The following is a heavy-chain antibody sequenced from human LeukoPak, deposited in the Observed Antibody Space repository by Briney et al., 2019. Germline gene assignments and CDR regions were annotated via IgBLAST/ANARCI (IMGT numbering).Heavy chain of an antibody. CDR3: ARVPDCSGGRCNSSPGRDAFDI. D-gene: IGHD2-15*01. J-gene: IGHJ3*02. V-gene: IGHV1-2*04. CDR1: GYTFTDYY. Sequence: GASVKVSCKASGYTFTDYYIHWVRQAPGQGLEWMGWINPNSGGTNYAQKFQGWVTMTWDTSISTAYMELSRLESDDTAVYYCARVPDCSGGRCNSSPGRDAFDIWGQGAMVAVSS. CDR2: INPNSGGT.